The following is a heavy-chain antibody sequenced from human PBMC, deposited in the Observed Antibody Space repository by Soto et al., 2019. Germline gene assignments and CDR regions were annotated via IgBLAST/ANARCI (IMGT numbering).Heavy chain of an antibody. Sequence: PGGSLRLSCAASGFTFNSYSMNWVRQAPGKGLEWVSYISSSGSAMYHADSVKGRFTISRDNAKNSLYLQMNSLRDEDTAVYYCARGKGYYYYGMDVWGQGTTVTVSS. V-gene: IGHV3-48*02. J-gene: IGHJ6*02. CDR2: ISSSGSAM. CDR3: ARGKGYYYYGMDV. CDR1: GFTFNSYS.